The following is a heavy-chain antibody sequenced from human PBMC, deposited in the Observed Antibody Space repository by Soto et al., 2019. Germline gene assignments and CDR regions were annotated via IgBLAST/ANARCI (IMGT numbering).Heavy chain of an antibody. CDR3: TGEVASGY. J-gene: IGHJ4*02. CDR1: GFTFSTYG. V-gene: IGHV3-30*03. Sequence: QVPLVESGGGVVQPGRSLRLSCAASGFTFSTYGMHWVRQAPGKGLEWVAVISKDGSVKYYADSVKGRFTISRDNSKNTLCLQMNSLGAEDTAAYYCTGEVASGYWGQGTLVTVSS. D-gene: IGHD2-8*02. CDR2: ISKDGSVK.